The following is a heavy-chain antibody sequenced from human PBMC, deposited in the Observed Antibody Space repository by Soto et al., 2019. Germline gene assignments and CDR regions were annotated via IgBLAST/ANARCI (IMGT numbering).Heavy chain of an antibody. D-gene: IGHD4-17*01. V-gene: IGHV1-69*13. CDR1: GGTFSSYA. CDR3: ARDDYGDYDYYYGMDV. Sequence: SVKVSCKASGGTFSSYAISWVRQAPGQGLEWMGGIIPIFGTANYAQKFQGRVTIAADESTSTAYMELSSLRSEDTVVYYCARDDYGDYDYYYGMDVWGQGTTVTVSS. J-gene: IGHJ6*02. CDR2: IIPIFGTA.